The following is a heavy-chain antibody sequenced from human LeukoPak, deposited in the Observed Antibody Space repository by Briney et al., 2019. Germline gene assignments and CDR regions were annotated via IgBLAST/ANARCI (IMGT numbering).Heavy chain of an antibody. CDR2: IKQDGSEK. CDR1: GFTFSIYW. D-gene: IGHD3-10*01. J-gene: IGHJ4*02. CDR3: ARDMDFDY. Sequence: GGSLRLSCAASGFTFSIYWMSWVRQAPGKGLEWVANIKQDGSEKYYVDSVKGPFTISRDNAKNSLYLQMDSLRAEDTAVYYCARDMDFDYWGQGTLVTVSS. V-gene: IGHV3-7*01.